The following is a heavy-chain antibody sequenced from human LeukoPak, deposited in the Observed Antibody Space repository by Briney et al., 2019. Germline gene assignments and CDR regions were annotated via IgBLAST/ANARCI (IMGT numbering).Heavy chain of an antibody. V-gene: IGHV1-69*04. CDR1: GGTFSSYA. J-gene: IGHJ4*02. D-gene: IGHD3-3*01. CDR3: ASTIGADPYYFDY. CDR2: IIPILGIA. Sequence: VASVKVSCKASGGTFSSYAISWVRQAPGQGLEWMGRIIPILGIANYAQKFQGRVTITADKSTSTAYMELSSLRSEDTAVYCCASTIGADPYYFDYWGQGTLVTVSS.